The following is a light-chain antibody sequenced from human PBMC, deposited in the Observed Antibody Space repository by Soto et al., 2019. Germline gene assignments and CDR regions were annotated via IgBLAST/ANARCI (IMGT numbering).Light chain of an antibody. Sequence: DIQLTQSPSFLSASVGDRVTITCRASQGISSYLVWYQQKPGKAPKPLIYAASTLQSGVPSRFSGSGSGTEFTLTINSLQPEDFATYYCQQHDSYPLTFGPGTTVDIK. CDR2: AAS. CDR3: QQHDSYPLT. V-gene: IGKV1-9*01. J-gene: IGKJ3*01. CDR1: QGISSY.